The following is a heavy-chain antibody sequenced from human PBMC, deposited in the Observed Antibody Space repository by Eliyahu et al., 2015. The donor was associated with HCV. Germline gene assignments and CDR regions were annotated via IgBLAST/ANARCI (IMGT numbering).Heavy chain of an antibody. V-gene: IGHV6-1*01. CDR1: GXSVSSKSAA. Sequence: QVQLQQSGPGLVKPSQTLSLTCAXSGXSVSSKSAAWNWXRQSPSRGLEWLGRTYYRSKWHNEYAQSVKSRITVNPDTSKNHFSLQLNSVTPEDTAVYYCARSSGWFDYWGQGTLVTVSS. D-gene: IGHD3-22*01. CDR3: ARSSGWFDY. CDR2: TYYRSKWHN. J-gene: IGHJ5*01.